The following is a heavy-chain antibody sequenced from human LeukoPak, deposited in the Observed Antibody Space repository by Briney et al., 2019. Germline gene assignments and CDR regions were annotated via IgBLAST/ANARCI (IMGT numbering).Heavy chain of an antibody. V-gene: IGHV4-34*01. CDR3: ARGGGSGTYYYYMDV. Sequence: SETLSLTCAVYGGSFSGYYWSWIRQPPGKRLEWIGEINHSGSTNYNPSLKSRVTISVDTSKNQFSLKLSSVTAADTAVYFCARGGGSGTYYYYMDVWGKGTTVTISS. CDR2: INHSGST. D-gene: IGHD6-19*01. J-gene: IGHJ6*03. CDR1: GGSFSGYY.